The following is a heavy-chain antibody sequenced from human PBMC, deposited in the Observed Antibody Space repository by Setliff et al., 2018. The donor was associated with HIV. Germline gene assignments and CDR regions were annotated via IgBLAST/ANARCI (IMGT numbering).Heavy chain of an antibody. CDR3: ARESSRVPWSPDDFDI. CDR2: IYPSGST. D-gene: IGHD2-15*01. CDR1: GGSISSYY. Sequence: PSETLSLTCTVSGGSISSYYWSWIRQPPGKGLEWIGYIYPSGSTNYNPSLKSRVTISVDTSKNQFSLKLSSVTAAASAVYYCARESSRVPWSPDDFDIWGQGTRVTVSS. J-gene: IGHJ3*02. V-gene: IGHV4-59*12.